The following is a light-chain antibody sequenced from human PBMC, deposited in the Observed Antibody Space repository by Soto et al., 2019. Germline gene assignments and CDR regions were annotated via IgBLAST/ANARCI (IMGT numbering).Light chain of an antibody. CDR3: QQLNSYPLT. CDR1: QTIFSW. Sequence: FQMTQSPSTLSASVGDRVSITCRASQTIFSWLAWYQQKPGKAPKLLIYKASRLEGGVPSRFSGAGSGTEFTLTISGLQPDDFATYYCQQLNSYPLTFGGGTKVDIK. CDR2: KAS. V-gene: IGKV1-5*03. J-gene: IGKJ4*01.